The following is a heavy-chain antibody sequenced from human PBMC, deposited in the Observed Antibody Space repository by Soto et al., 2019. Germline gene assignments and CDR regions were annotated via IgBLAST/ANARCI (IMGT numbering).Heavy chain of an antibody. CDR2: INSDGNST. CDR1: GFTFSPFW. V-gene: IGHV3-74*01. J-gene: IGHJ4*02. Sequence: EVQLVESGGGLVQPGGSLRLSCAASGFTFSPFWMHWVRQVPGKGAVWVSRINSDGNSTSYADSVKGLFTISRDNAKNTLYLQMNSLRAEDTAVYYCARGSNHFDYWGQGTLVTVSS. CDR3: ARGSNHFDY.